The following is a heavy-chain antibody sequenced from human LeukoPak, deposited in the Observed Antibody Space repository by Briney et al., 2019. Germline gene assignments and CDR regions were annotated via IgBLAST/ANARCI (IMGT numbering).Heavy chain of an antibody. Sequence: ASVKDSCKASRYTLTTYHIHWVRQAPGQGLEWMGIISPSGGSTRYAQNFQGRITMTRDTSTSRVYMELSSLRSEDTAVYYCARGSGSDWTNFDCWGQGTLVTVSS. CDR3: ARGSGSDWTNFDC. V-gene: IGHV1-46*01. CDR2: ISPSGGST. CDR1: RYTLTTYH. J-gene: IGHJ4*02. D-gene: IGHD6-19*01.